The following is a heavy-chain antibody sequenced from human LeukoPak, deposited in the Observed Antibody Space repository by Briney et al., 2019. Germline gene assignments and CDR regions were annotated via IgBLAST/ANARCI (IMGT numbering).Heavy chain of an antibody. CDR2: IYSSGNT. D-gene: IGHD1-26*01. CDR3: ARLRWQLVGPYFDY. J-gene: IGHJ4*02. Sequence: SETLSLTCSFSGDSISTYYWSWIRQSPGKGLEWIGHIYSSGNTDYNSSLKSRVTISVDASKSQFSLRLSSVTATDTAVYYCARLRWQLVGPYFDYWGQGILVTVSS. CDR1: GDSISTYY. V-gene: IGHV4-59*01.